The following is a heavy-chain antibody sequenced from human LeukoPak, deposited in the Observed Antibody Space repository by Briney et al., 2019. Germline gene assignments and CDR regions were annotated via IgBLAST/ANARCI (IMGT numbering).Heavy chain of an antibody. Sequence: GESLKISCKGSGYSFTSYWIGWGRQMPGKGLEWMGIFYPGDSDTIYSRSFQGQVTISADKSISTPYLQWNSLKASDTAMYYCARVVADHFDYWGQGTLVTVSS. CDR3: ARVVADHFDY. J-gene: IGHJ4*02. V-gene: IGHV5-51*01. D-gene: IGHD5-12*01. CDR2: FYPGDSDT. CDR1: GYSFTSYW.